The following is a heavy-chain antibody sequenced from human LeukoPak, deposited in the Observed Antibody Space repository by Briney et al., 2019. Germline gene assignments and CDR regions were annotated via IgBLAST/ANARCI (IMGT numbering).Heavy chain of an antibody. CDR1: GFTFSSYA. CDR3: ARDRRVLWFGELLWGADY. J-gene: IGHJ4*02. V-gene: IGHV3-30-3*01. CDR2: ISYDGSNK. D-gene: IGHD3-10*01. Sequence: GGSLRLSCAASGFTFSSYAMHWVRQAPGKGLEWVAVISYDGSNKYYADSVKGRFTISRDNSKNTLYLQMNSLRAEDTAVYYCARDRRVLWFGELLWGADYWGQGTLVTVPS.